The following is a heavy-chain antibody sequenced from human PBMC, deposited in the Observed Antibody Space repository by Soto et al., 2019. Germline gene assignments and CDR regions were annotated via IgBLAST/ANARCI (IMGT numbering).Heavy chain of an antibody. D-gene: IGHD6-13*01. Sequence: TSETLSLTCTVSGGSISSYYWSWIRQPPGKGLEWIGYIYYSGSTNYNPSLKSRVTISVDTSKNQFSLKLSSVTAADTAVYYCARVAAAGIDYWGQGTLVTVSS. J-gene: IGHJ4*02. V-gene: IGHV4-59*01. CDR1: GGSISSYY. CDR3: ARVAAAGIDY. CDR2: IYYSGST.